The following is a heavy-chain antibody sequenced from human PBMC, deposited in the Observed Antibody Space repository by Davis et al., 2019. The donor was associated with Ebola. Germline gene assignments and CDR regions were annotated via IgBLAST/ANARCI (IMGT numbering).Heavy chain of an antibody. J-gene: IGHJ5*02. D-gene: IGHD5-24*01. CDR3: ARLQLGGWFDP. CDR1: GGSISSSSYY. V-gene: IGHV4-39*06. CDR2: IYYSGST. Sequence: SETLSLTCTVSGGSISSSSYYWGWIRQPPGKGLEWIGSIYYSGSTNYNPSLKSRVTISVDTSKNQFPLKLSSVTAADTAVYYCARLQLGGWFDPWGQGTLVTVSS.